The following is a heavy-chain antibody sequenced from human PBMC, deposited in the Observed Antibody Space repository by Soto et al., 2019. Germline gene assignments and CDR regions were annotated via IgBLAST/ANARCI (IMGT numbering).Heavy chain of an antibody. V-gene: IGHV1-2*04. J-gene: IGHJ6*02. CDR1: GYTFTGYY. D-gene: IGHD6-13*01. CDR3: AVSIAAAGKLANYYYGMDV. CDR2: INPNSGGT. Sequence: ASVKVSCKASGYTFTGYYMHWVRQAPGQGLEGMGWINPNSGGTNYAPKFQGWVTMTRDTSISTDYMELIRLRSDDTAVYYCAVSIAAAGKLANYYYGMDVWGQGTTVTVSS.